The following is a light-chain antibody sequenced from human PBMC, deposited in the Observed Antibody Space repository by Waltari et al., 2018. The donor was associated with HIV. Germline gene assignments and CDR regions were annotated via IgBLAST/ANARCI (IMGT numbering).Light chain of an antibody. V-gene: IGKV3-15*01. CDR1: QSVSSN. CDR3: QQYDNWPPLT. Sequence: ETVMTQSPATLSVSPGERAPLSCRASQSVSSNLAWYQQKPGQAPRLLIYGASTRATGIPARFSGSGSGTEFTLTISSLQSEDFAVYYCQQYDNWPPLTFGGGTKVEIK. J-gene: IGKJ4*01. CDR2: GAS.